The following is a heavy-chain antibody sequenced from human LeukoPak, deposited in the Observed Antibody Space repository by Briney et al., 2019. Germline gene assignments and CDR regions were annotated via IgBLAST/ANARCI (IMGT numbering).Heavy chain of an antibody. J-gene: IGHJ5*02. CDR2: INHSGST. CDR3: ARGGDSGSYYVKGWINWFDP. V-gene: IGHV4-34*01. CDR1: GGSFSGYY. Sequence: SETLSLTCAVYGGSFSGYYWSWIRQPPGKGLEWIGEINHSGSTNYNPSLKSRVTISVVTSKNQFSLKLSSATAADTAVYYCARGGDSGSYYVKGWINWFDPWGQGTLVTVSS. D-gene: IGHD1-26*01.